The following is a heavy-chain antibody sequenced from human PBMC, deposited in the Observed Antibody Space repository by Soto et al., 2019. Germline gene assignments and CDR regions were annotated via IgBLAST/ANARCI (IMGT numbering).Heavy chain of an antibody. D-gene: IGHD3-10*01. Sequence: QLLLQESGPGLVKPSETLSLTCTVSGGSISSSSYYWGWIRQPPGKGLEWIGSIYYSGSTYYNPSLTSRVPLAVGTSKNQFPLRLRSVTAADPAVDYCAPLRFGSGDYWGQGTLVTVSS. CDR2: IYYSGST. CDR3: APLRFGSGDY. J-gene: IGHJ4*02. CDR1: GGSISSSSYY. V-gene: IGHV4-39*01.